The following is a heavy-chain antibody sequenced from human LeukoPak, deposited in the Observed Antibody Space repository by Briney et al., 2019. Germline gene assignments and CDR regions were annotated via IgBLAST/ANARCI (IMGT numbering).Heavy chain of an antibody. Sequence: PGGSLRLSCAASGFTFSSHDMHWVRQAPGKGLEWVAFISYDGGKKDYADSVKGRFTISRDNSKNTLYLQMNSLRAEDTAVYYCAKGSEKQQLLFDYYYYMDVWGKGTTVTVSS. V-gene: IGHV3-30*18. CDR3: AKGSEKQQLLFDYYYYMDV. CDR2: ISYDGGKK. CDR1: GFTFSSHD. D-gene: IGHD6-13*01. J-gene: IGHJ6*03.